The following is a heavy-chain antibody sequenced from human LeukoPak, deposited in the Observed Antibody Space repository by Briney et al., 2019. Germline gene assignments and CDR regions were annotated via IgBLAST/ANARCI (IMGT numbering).Heavy chain of an antibody. CDR3: ARGGSYGFLYNWFDP. D-gene: IGHD3-16*01. CDR1: GFTVSSNY. CDR2: IYSGGST. Sequence: GGSLRLSCAASGFTVSSNYMSWVRQAPGKGLEWVSVIYSGGSTYYADSVKGRFTISRDNSKNTLYLQMNSLRAEDTAVYYCARGGSYGFLYNWFDPWGQGTLVTVSS. J-gene: IGHJ5*02. V-gene: IGHV3-53*01.